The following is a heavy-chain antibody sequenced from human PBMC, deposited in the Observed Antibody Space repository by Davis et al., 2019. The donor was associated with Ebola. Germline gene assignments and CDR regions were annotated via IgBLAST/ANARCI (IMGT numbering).Heavy chain of an antibody. CDR3: ARGQDRDY. D-gene: IGHD2-15*01. CDR1: GFTVSSNY. J-gene: IGHJ4*02. V-gene: IGHV3-48*02. CDR2: ISTSSSTM. Sequence: GESLKISCAASGFTVSSNYMSWVRQAPGKGLEWISSISTSSSTMYYADSVKGRFTISRDNAKNSLYLQMNSLRDEDTAVYYCARGQDRDYWGQGTLVTVSS.